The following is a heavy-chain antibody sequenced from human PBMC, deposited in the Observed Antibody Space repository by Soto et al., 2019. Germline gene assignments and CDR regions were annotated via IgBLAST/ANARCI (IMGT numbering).Heavy chain of an antibody. CDR1: GASIRSTY. CDR2: IYYSGTT. V-gene: IGHV4-59*01. J-gene: IGHJ5*02. D-gene: IGHD7-27*01. CDR3: AKTPFCLSLGTVRHLFSS. Sequence: SETLSLTCTVSGASIRSTYWSWIRQSPGKGLEWIGYIYYSGTTNYNPSLKNRVTISVDTSKNQLSLNLTSVTAADTAVYYCAKTPFCLSLGTVRHLFSSWAQGSLDTGSS.